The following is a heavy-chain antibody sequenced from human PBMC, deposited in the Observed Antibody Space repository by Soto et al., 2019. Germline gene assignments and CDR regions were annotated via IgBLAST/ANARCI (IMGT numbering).Heavy chain of an antibody. V-gene: IGHV4-30-2*01. CDR1: GGAISSGDYS. D-gene: IGHD3-10*01. CDR3: ARGSYGAGSDY. CDR2: VFRSGST. Sequence: SETLSLTCTVSGGAISSGDYSWSWIRQPPGKGLELIGYVFRSGSTYYSPSLKSRLTISVDGSKNQFSLKLTSVTAADTGVYDCARGSYGAGSDYWGQGALVTVSS. J-gene: IGHJ4*02.